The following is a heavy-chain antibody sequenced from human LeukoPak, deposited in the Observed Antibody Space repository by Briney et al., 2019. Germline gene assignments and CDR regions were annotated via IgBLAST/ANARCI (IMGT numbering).Heavy chain of an antibody. CDR3: ARPYSSSSWSNWFDP. V-gene: IGHV3-21*01. J-gene: IGHJ5*02. D-gene: IGHD6-6*01. CDR2: ISSSSSYI. CDR1: GFTFSSYS. Sequence: PGGSLRLSCAASGFTFSSYSMNWVRQAPGKGLEWVSSISSSSSYIYYADSVKGRFTISRDNAKNSLYLQMNSLRAEDTAVYYCARPYSSSSWSNWFDPWGQGTLVTVSS.